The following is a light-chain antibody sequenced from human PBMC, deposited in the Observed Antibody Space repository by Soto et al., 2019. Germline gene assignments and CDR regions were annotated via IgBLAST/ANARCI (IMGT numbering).Light chain of an antibody. V-gene: IGKV1-13*02. CDR3: QQFNSYPS. CDR2: DAS. CDR1: QGISSA. Sequence: AIQLTQSPSSLSASVGDRVTITCRASQGISSALAWYQQKPGKAPKLLIYDASSLESGVPSRFSGSGSATDFTLTISSLQPEYFATYYCQQFNSYPSFGPGNKVDIK. J-gene: IGKJ3*01.